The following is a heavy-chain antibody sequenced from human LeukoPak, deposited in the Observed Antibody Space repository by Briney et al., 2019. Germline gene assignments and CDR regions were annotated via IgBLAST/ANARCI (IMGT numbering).Heavy chain of an antibody. CDR1: GGTFDSHA. J-gene: IGHJ4*02. V-gene: IGHV1-69*10. CDR3: AGSITISGVAVW. Sequence: GASVRVSCKASGGTFDSHAISWVRQAPGQGLEWMGGIIPILDTTHFSQRFLGRVTITADTSTATAYMELRSLTSEDTGIYFCAGSITISGVAVWWGQGTLVTVSS. D-gene: IGHD3-3*01. CDR2: IIPILDTT.